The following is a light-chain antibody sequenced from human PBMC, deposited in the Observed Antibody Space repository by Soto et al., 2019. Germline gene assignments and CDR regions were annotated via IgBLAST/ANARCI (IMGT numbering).Light chain of an antibody. V-gene: IGKV3-15*01. J-gene: IGKJ1*01. CDR2: AAS. CDR3: QQYNNWPV. CDR1: QSVSSN. Sequence: EIVMTQSPATLSVSPGERATLSCRASQSVSSNLAWYQQKPGQAPRLLIYAASTRATGIPARFSGSGSGTEFTLTISSLQSEDFAVYYCQQYNNWPVFGQGTRWIS.